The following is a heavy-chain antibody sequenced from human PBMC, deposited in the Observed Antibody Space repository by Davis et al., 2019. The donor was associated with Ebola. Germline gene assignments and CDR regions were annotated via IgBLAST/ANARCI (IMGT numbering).Heavy chain of an antibody. V-gene: IGHV1-8*02. CDR2: MNPNSGNT. Sequence: ASVKVSCKASGYTFTSYGISWVRQATGQGLEWMGWMNPNSGNTGYTQKFQGRVTMTRNTSISTAYMELSSLRSEDTAVYYCARLNTYYDFWSGYYYYYYYGMDVWGQGTTVTVSS. CDR1: GYTFTSYG. D-gene: IGHD3-3*01. CDR3: ARLNTYYDFWSGYYYYYYYGMDV. J-gene: IGHJ6*02.